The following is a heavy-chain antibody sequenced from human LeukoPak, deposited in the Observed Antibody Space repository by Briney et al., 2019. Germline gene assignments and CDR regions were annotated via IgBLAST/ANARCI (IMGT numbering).Heavy chain of an antibody. J-gene: IGHJ4*02. CDR1: GFIFSSYA. D-gene: IGHD5/OR15-5a*01. Sequence: GGSLRLSCAASGFIFSSYALSWVRQAPGKGLECVSSISGVGDTAYYADSVKGRFTTSRDNSKNTLYLEMNSLRAEDTAKYYCAKSCLPVAGNWFLNFVLWGRRALVTVSS. CDR3: AKSCLPVAGNWFLNFVL. CDR2: ISGVGDTA. V-gene: IGHV3-23*01.